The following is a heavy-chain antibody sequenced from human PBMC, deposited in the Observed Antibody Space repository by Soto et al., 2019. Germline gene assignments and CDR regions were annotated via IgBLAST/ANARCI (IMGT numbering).Heavy chain of an antibody. J-gene: IGHJ4*02. V-gene: IGHV1-3*05. CDR2: INAGNWNT. CDR3: ASGVAVPAAFDF. D-gene: IGHD6-19*01. CDR1: GYTFTGYA. Sequence: QVQLVQSGAEEKKPGASVKVSCKASGYTFTGYAMHCVRQAPGQRLEWMRWINAGNWNTKYSQKLQCRVTITRDTSALTAYMQLSSLRSEYTAVYYCASGVAVPAAFDFWGQGTLVTVSS.